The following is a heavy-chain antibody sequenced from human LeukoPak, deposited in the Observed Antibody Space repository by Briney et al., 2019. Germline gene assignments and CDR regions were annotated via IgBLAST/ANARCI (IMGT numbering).Heavy chain of an antibody. V-gene: IGHV3-30*04. CDR1: GFTFVHFS. J-gene: IGHJ5*02. Sequence: PGGSLRLSCVASGFTFVHFSMRWVRQAPGKGLEWVAFVSGEQTDKYYADSVKGRFTISRDNSRNTLFLEVNSLRPDDTAVYYCARDQPGTYTMSSTWGQGTLVTVSS. CDR3: ARDQPGTYTMSST. D-gene: IGHD7-27*01. CDR2: VSGEQTDK.